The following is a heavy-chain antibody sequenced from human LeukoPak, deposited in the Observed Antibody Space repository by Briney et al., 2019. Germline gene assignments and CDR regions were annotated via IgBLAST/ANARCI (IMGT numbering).Heavy chain of an antibody. J-gene: IGHJ5*02. D-gene: IGHD1-26*01. V-gene: IGHV5-51*01. Sequence: GESLKISCKGSGYTFTSYWIGWVRQMPGKGLEWMGIIFPGDSDTKYSPSFQGQVTISADKSISTAYLQWNSLKASDTAMYYCARQGYIRSLPDPWGQGTLVTVSS. CDR3: ARQGYIRSLPDP. CDR2: IFPGDSDT. CDR1: GYTFTSYW.